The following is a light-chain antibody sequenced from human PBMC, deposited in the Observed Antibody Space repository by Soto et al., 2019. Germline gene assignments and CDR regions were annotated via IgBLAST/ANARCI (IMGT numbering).Light chain of an antibody. Sequence: DIQMTQYPSSLSASVGDRVTITCRASQSISSYLNWYQQKPGKAPKLLIHAASSLQSGVPSRFSGSGSGTDFTLTISSLQPEDFATYYCQQSYSTRWTFGQGTKVDIK. CDR1: QSISSY. CDR3: QQSYSTRWT. CDR2: AAS. V-gene: IGKV1-39*01. J-gene: IGKJ1*01.